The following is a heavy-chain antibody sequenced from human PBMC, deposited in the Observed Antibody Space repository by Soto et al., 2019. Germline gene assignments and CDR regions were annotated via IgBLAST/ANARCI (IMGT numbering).Heavy chain of an antibody. D-gene: IGHD6-19*01. J-gene: IGHJ4*02. CDR2: INPSGGST. CDR3: ARGRSGWYASMDY. Sequence: QLQLVQSGAEMKKPGASVKVYCKASGYTFTSYDMHWVRQAPGQGLEWMGIINPSGGSTSYAQKFQGRTTMTTDTTTSTVYRELSSLRFEDTAGYYCARGRSGWYASMDYWGQGTLVTVSS. CDR1: GYTFTSYD. V-gene: IGHV1-46*01.